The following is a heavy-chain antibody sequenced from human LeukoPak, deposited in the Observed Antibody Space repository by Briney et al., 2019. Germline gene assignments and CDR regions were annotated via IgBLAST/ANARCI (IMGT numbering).Heavy chain of an antibody. D-gene: IGHD2-21*02. CDR2: IYPGDSDT. J-gene: IGHJ1*01. Sequence: GESLKISCQGSGYSFTSYWIGWVRQMPGKGLEWMGIIYPGDSDTRYSPSFQGQVTVSADKSISTAYLQWNSLRASDTAMYYCARLAYCGGDCYRTTRGYFQHWGQGTLVTVSS. CDR1: GYSFTSYW. CDR3: ARLAYCGGDCYRTTRGYFQH. V-gene: IGHV5-51*01.